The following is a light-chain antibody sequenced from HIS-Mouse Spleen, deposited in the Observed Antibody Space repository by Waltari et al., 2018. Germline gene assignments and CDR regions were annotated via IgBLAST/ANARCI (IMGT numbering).Light chain of an antibody. J-gene: IGKJ4*01. CDR2: DAS. CDR1: QDIRNY. CDR3: QQYDNLPLT. Sequence: DIQMTQYPSSLSASVGDRVTITCQASQDIRNYLNWYQQKPGKAPKLLIYDASNLETGVPSRFSGSGSGTDFTFTISSLQPEDIATYYCQQYDNLPLTFGGGTKVEIK. V-gene: IGKV1-33*01.